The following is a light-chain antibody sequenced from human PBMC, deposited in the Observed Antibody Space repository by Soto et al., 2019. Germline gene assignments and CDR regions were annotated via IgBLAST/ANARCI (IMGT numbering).Light chain of an antibody. CDR3: SSYTINGVGV. CDR2: DVS. V-gene: IGLV2-14*01. CDR1: DSDVGGYNY. Sequence: QSALTQPASVSGSPGQSITISCTGTDSDVGGYNYVSWYQQHPGNAPKVMIYDVSNRPSGVSNRFSGSKSGNTASLIISGVQAEDEADYYCSSYTINGVGVFGGGTKLTVL. J-gene: IGLJ2*01.